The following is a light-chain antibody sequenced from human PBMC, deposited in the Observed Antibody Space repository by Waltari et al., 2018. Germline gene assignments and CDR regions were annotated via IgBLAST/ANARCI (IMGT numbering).Light chain of an antibody. CDR2: GVS. CDR3: FSYAGSNNLV. V-gene: IGLV2-8*01. J-gene: IGLJ2*01. Sequence: QSALTQPPSASGSPGQSVTISCTGTSSDVGAYNYVPWYQQHPDKAPQPMLFGVSQRPPGVPDRFSGSKSGNPASLTVSGLQAEDEADYYCFSYAGSNNLVFGGGTKLTVL. CDR1: SSDVGAYNY.